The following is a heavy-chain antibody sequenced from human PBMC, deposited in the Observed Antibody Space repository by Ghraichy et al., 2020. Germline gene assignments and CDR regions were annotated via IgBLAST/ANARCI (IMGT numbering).Heavy chain of an antibody. Sequence: GGSLRLSCAASGFTFSSYAIHWVRQTPGKGLEWVAVISYDGNNKYYADSVKGRFTISRDNSKYTLDLQMNSLRGEDTAVYYCARGGRAWYFDSWGQGTLVAVSS. D-gene: IGHD5-12*01. CDR1: GFTFSSYA. CDR2: ISYDGNNK. CDR3: ARGGRAWYFDS. J-gene: IGHJ4*02. V-gene: IGHV3-30-3*01.